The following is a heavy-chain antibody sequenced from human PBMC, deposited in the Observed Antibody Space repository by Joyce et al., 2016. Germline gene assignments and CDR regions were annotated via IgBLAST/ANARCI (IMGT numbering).Heavy chain of an antibody. Sequence: EVQLLESGGGLVQPGGSLRLSCAASGFTFSSYAMSWVRQAPGKGLEWVSAISDGGGRTYYADSVKGRFTISRDNSKNTLYLQMNSLRADDTAVYYCAKDLLVVRGVIEYWGQGTLVTVSS. J-gene: IGHJ4*02. CDR1: GFTFSSYA. D-gene: IGHD3-10*01. CDR3: AKDLLVVRGVIEY. CDR2: ISDGGGRT. V-gene: IGHV3-23*01.